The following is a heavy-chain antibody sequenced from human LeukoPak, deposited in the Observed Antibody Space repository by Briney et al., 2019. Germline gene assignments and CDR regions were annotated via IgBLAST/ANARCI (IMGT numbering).Heavy chain of an antibody. CDR3: ARDPPYKWELLPSNYYYYYGMDV. Sequence: PWRSLRLSCPPSGFTFSSYGMHWVRQTPRKGLEWVSSISISSSYKYYPHSLKGRFTNSRDNAKNSLYLQMNSLRAEDTAVYYCARDPPYKWELLPSNYYYYYGMDVWGQGTTVTVSS. J-gene: IGHJ6*02. CDR2: ISISSSYK. D-gene: IGHD1-26*01. V-gene: IGHV3-21*01. CDR1: GFTFSSYG.